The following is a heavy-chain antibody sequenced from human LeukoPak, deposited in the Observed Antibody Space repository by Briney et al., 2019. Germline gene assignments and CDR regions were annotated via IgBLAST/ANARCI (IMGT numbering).Heavy chain of an antibody. V-gene: IGHV1-18*01. CDR3: ARQYYYDSSGYFYYFDY. Sequence: AASVKVSCKASGYTFTSYGISWVRQAPGQGLEWMGWISAYNGNTNYAQKLQGRVTMTTDTSTSTAYMELRSLRSDDTAVYYCARQYYYDSSGYFYYFDYWGQGTLVTVSS. CDR2: ISAYNGNT. J-gene: IGHJ4*02. CDR1: GYTFTSYG. D-gene: IGHD3-22*01.